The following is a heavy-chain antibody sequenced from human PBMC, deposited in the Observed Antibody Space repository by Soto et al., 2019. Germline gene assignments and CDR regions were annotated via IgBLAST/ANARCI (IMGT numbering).Heavy chain of an antibody. CDR2: FTINDDST. D-gene: IGHD5-12*01. CDR1: GYTFTSYG. V-gene: IGHV1-18*01. Sequence: ASVKVSCKTSGYTFTSYGISWVRQAPGQGLEWMGWFTINDDSTKHAQKFQGRVTITADESTSTAYMELSSLRSEDTAVYYCARAMAKGWLQNEETPKAFDYWGQGTLVTVSS. J-gene: IGHJ4*02. CDR3: ARAMAKGWLQNEETPKAFDY.